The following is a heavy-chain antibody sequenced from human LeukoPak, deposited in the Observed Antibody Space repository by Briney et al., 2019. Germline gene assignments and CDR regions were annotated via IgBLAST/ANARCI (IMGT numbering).Heavy chain of an antibody. J-gene: IGHJ4*02. V-gene: IGHV3-23*01. Sequence: PGGTLRLSCAASGFTFSSYAMSWVRQAPGKGLEWVSAISGSGGSTYYADSVKGRFTISRDNSKNTLYLQMNSLRAEDTAVYYCAKGSMVRGVIITFLFDYWGQGTLVTVSS. CDR3: AKGSMVRGVIITFLFDY. CDR1: GFTFSSYA. D-gene: IGHD3-10*01. CDR2: ISGSGGST.